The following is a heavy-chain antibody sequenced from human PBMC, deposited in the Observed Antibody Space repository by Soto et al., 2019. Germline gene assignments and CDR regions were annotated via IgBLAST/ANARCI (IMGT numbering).Heavy chain of an antibody. CDR3: SRDVDFGEEEV. J-gene: IGHJ6*02. V-gene: IGHV4-34*01. CDR1: GGSFSGYY. D-gene: IGHD4-17*01. CDR2: VNHGGTS. Sequence: PSETLSLTCAVYGGSFSGYYWSWIRQPPGKGLEWIGEVNHGGTSNYNPSLKSRVTISIDTSKNQFSLKLTSATAADTAVYYCSRDVDFGEEEVWGQGTTVTVSS.